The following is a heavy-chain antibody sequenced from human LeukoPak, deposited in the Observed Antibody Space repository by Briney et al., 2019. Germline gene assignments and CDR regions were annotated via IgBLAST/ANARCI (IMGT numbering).Heavy chain of an antibody. CDR1: GFTFSSYA. J-gene: IGHJ3*02. Sequence: PGGSLRLSCAASGFTFSSYAMSWVRQAPGKGLEWVSAISCSGGSTYYADSVKGRFTISRDNSKNTLYLQMNSLRAEDTAVYYCANPRGVVVIRLFAFDIWGQGTMVTVSS. V-gene: IGHV3-23*01. CDR3: ANPRGVVVIRLFAFDI. D-gene: IGHD3-22*01. CDR2: ISCSGGST.